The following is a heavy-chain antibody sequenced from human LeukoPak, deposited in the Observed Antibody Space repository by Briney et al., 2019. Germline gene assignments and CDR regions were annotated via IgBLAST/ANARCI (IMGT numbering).Heavy chain of an antibody. CDR2: IYYSGST. J-gene: IGHJ4*02. Sequence: PSETLSLTCTVSGGSISSYYWSWIRQPPGKGLEWIGYIYYSGSTNYNPSLKSRVTISVDTSKNQFSLKLSSVTAADTAVYYCARREFSRFGESPFEYWGQGTLVTVSS. CDR3: ARREFSRFGESPFEY. D-gene: IGHD3-10*01. V-gene: IGHV4-59*08. CDR1: GGSISSYY.